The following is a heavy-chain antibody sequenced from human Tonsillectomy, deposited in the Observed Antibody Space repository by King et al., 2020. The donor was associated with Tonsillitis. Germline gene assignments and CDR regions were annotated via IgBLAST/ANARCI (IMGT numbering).Heavy chain of an antibody. J-gene: IGHJ5*01. CDR1: GYTFTDFR. Sequence: VQVVQSGAEVKKPGASVKVSCKTSGYTFTDFRVHWVRQAPGQGLEWMGCIYPGSGGTDYAQKFQGRVTMTRDTSISTVYMDLSGLTSDDTAVYFCMRENWSYDSWGQGTLVTVSS. V-gene: IGHV1-2*02. CDR2: IYPGSGGT. CDR3: MRENWSYDS.